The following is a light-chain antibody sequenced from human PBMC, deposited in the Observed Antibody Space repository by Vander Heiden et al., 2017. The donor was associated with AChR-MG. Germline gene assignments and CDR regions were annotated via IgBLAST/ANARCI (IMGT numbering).Light chain of an antibody. V-gene: IGKV3-15*01. Sequence: EIVMTQSPATLPVCPRERATPPCRASQSVGSNVAWYQQKPGQAPRLRSYSASTRATGNPARFSGSGSGTEFTLTIRSLQSEDYGVYYSQQYNNWRGTFGQGTKVEIK. J-gene: IGKJ1*01. CDR1: QSVGSN. CDR3: QQYNNWRGT. CDR2: SAS.